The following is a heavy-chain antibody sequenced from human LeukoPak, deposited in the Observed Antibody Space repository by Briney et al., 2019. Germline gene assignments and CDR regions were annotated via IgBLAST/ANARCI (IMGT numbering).Heavy chain of an antibody. J-gene: IGHJ4*02. CDR2: IWHDGSHK. V-gene: IGHV3-33*01. Sequence: GRSLRLSCAASGFAFNTYAMHWVRQAPGQGLEWVALIWHDGSHKFYSNSVRGQFAISRDNSKNTVSLQMNSLRAEDTAVYYCARVYCSGGSCYLGFDYWGQGTLVTVSS. D-gene: IGHD2-15*01. CDR1: GFAFNTYA. CDR3: ARVYCSGGSCYLGFDY.